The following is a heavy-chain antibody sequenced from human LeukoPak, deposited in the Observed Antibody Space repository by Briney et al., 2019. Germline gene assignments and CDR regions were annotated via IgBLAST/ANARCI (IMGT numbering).Heavy chain of an antibody. CDR1: GGSISSYY. Sequence: SETLSLTCTVSGGSISSYYWSWIRQPPGKGLGWIGYIYYSGSTNYNPSLKSRVTISVDTSKNQFSLKLSSVTAADTAVYYCARVDYYYYYYMDVWGKGTTVTVSS. CDR3: ARVDYYYYYYMDV. CDR2: IYYSGST. J-gene: IGHJ6*03. V-gene: IGHV4-59*08.